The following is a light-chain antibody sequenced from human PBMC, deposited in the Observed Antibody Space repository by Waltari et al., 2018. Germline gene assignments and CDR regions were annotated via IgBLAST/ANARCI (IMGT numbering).Light chain of an antibody. J-gene: IGLJ2*01. V-gene: IGLV2-23*02. CDR2: EVI. Sequence: QSALTQPASVSGSPGPSLTIAFTGTSSDVGTSNFVSWYQQHPGKAPKLMIYEVIQRPSVVSNRFSGSKSGNTASLTISGLQDEDEADYYCCSYAGTDTVIIFGGGTKVTVL. CDR1: SSDVGTSNF. CDR3: CSYAGTDTVII.